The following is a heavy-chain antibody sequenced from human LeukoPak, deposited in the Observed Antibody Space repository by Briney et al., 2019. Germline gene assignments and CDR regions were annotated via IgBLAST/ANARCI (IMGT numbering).Heavy chain of an antibody. J-gene: IGHJ4*02. V-gene: IGHV1-8*01. D-gene: IGHD5-12*01. CDR3: ARGLRGYSGYDSIDY. Sequence: GASVKVSCKASGYTFTSYDINWVRQATGQGLEWMGWMNPNSGNTGYAQKFQGRVTMTRNTSISTAYMELSSLRFEDTAVYYCARGLRGYSGYDSIDYWGQGTLVTVSS. CDR2: MNPNSGNT. CDR1: GYTFTSYD.